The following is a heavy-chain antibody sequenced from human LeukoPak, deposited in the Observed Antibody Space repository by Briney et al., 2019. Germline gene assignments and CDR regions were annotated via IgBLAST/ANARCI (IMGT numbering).Heavy chain of an antibody. Sequence: SETLSLTCAVYGGSFSGYYWSWIRQPPGKGLEWIGEINHSGSTNYNPSLKSRVTISVDTSKNQFSLKLSSVTAADTAVYYCARRPLITFGGVIVKPHYYFDYWGQGTLVTVSS. CDR3: ARRPLITFGGVIVKPHYYFDY. V-gene: IGHV4-34*01. J-gene: IGHJ4*02. D-gene: IGHD3-16*02. CDR1: GGSFSGYY. CDR2: INHSGST.